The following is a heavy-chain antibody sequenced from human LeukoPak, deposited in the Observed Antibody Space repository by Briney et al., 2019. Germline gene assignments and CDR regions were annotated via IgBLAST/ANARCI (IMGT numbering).Heavy chain of an antibody. D-gene: IGHD3-10*01. Sequence: SETLSLTCTVSGGSISSYYWSWIRQPAGKGLEWIGRIYTSGSTNYNPSLKSRVTMSVDTSKNQFSLKLSSVTAADTAVYYCASGGYGSGSYPSYYYYYYMDVWGKGTTVTISS. CDR3: ASGGYGSGSYPSYYYYYYMDV. V-gene: IGHV4-4*07. J-gene: IGHJ6*03. CDR2: IYTSGST. CDR1: GGSISSYY.